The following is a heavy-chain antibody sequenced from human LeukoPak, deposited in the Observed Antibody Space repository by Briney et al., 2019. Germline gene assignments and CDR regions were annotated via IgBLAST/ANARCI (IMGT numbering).Heavy chain of an antibody. J-gene: IGHJ4*02. CDR2: IYSGGGT. CDR1: GFTVSSNY. V-gene: IGHV3-66*01. CDR3: ARGHGDFDY. Sequence: GGSPRLSCAASGFTVSSNYMSWVRQAPGKGLEWVSVIYSGGGTYYADSVKGRFSISRDNSKNTLYLQMNSLRAEDTALYYCARGHGDFDYWGQGTLVTVSS. D-gene: IGHD3-10*01.